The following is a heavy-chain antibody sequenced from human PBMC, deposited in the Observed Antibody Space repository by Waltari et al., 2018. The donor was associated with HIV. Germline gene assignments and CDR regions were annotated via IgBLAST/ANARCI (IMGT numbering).Heavy chain of an antibody. CDR1: ENAFRGSF. V-gene: IGHV7-4-1*01. Sequence: QVQLKQSPSQFKKPGPSVKISCKLSENAFRGSFINWVRQAPGQGLEWIGLIDTKTGSPTYAQVFSGLLILSLDTSVTTSYLQIRALKTNDTATYYCAEGYGAFDFDYWGQGTLITVSP. J-gene: IGHJ4*02. CDR3: AEGYGAFDFDY. CDR2: IDTKTGSP. D-gene: IGHD2-15*01.